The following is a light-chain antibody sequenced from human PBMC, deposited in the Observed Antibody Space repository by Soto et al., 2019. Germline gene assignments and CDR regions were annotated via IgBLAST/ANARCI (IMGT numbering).Light chain of an antibody. CDR1: QNISNY. J-gene: IGKJ1*01. Sequence: IQMTQSPSSLSASVGDRVTITCRASQNISNYLNWYQQKPGKAPKLLIYAASSLQSGVPSRFSGSGSGTDFTLTISSLQPDDFATYYCQQYTNYPWTFGQGTKVDIK. V-gene: IGKV1-39*01. CDR2: AAS. CDR3: QQYTNYPWT.